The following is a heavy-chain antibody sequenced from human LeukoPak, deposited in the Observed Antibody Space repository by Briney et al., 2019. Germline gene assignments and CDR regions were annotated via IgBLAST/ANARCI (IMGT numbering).Heavy chain of an antibody. CDR2: TYYSGRD. Sequence: PSETLSLTCILSGGSISSYYWRWIRQPPGRGLEWIGYTYYSGRDNYNPSLKSRVTISVDTSKNQFSLKLSSVTAADTVVYYCARDHHSSSWYTPIVYWGQGTLVTVSS. CDR1: GGSISSYY. J-gene: IGHJ4*02. D-gene: IGHD6-13*01. V-gene: IGHV4-59*01. CDR3: ARDHHSSSWYTPIVY.